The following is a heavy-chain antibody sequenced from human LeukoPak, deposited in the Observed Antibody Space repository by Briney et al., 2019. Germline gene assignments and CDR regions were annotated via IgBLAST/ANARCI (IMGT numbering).Heavy chain of an antibody. J-gene: IGHJ4*02. D-gene: IGHD2-2*01. V-gene: IGHV4-34*01. CDR3: ARDYYGIVPAAISGWFRRKKYYFDY. CDR1: GGSFSGDY. Sequence: PSETLSLTCAVYGGSFSGDYWSWIRQPPGKGLEWIGEINHSGSTNYNPSLKSRVTISVDTSKNQFSLKLSSVTAADTAVYYCARDYYGIVPAAISGWFRRKKYYFDYWGQGTLVTVSS. CDR2: INHSGST.